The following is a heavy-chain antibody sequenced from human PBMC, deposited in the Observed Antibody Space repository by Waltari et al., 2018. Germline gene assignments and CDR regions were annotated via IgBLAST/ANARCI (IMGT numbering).Heavy chain of an antibody. D-gene: IGHD3-22*01. Sequence: QVQLVQSGAEVKKPGSSVKVSCKASGGTFSSYTISWVRQAPGQGLEWMGRIIPILGIANYAQKFQGRVTITADKSTSTAYMELSSLRSEDTAVYYCARGPLDYYDSSGYHFWGQGTLVTVSS. CDR1: GGTFSSYT. V-gene: IGHV1-69*02. J-gene: IGHJ4*02. CDR3: ARGPLDYYDSSGYHF. CDR2: IIPILGIA.